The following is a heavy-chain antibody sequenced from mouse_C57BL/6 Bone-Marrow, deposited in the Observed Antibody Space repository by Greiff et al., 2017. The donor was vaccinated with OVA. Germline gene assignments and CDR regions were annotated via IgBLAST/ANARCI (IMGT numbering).Heavy chain of an antibody. CDR3: ASSGYDGSGIYWYFDF. CDR1: GYTFTSYW. V-gene: IGHV1-52*01. D-gene: IGHD1-1*01. Sequence: QVQLQQPGAELVRPGSSVKLSCKASGYTFTSYWMHWVKQRPIQGLEWIGNIDPSDSETHYNQKFKDKATLTVDKSSSTAYMQLSSLTSEDSAVYDCASSGYDGSGIYWYFDFWGTGTTVTVSS. CDR2: IDPSDSET. J-gene: IGHJ1*03.